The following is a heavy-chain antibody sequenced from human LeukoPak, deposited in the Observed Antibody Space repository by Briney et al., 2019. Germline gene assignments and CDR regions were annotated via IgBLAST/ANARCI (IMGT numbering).Heavy chain of an antibody. J-gene: IGHJ3*02. Sequence: PGRSLRLSCVASGFTFSRYSMNWVRQAPGKGLDWVSCISSSSSTIYYADSVKGRFTISRDNARNSLYLQMNSLRAEDTAVYYCARAAYGNSMILGVVFDIWGQGTMVTVSS. V-gene: IGHV3-48*01. CDR1: GFTFSRYS. CDR2: ISSSSSTI. CDR3: ARAAYGNSMILGVVFDI. D-gene: IGHD3/OR15-3a*01.